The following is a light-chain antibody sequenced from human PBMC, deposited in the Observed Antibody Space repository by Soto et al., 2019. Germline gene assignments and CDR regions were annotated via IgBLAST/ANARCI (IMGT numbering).Light chain of an antibody. Sequence: DIQMTQSPSSLSASVGNRVTITCRASQSISTYLNWYQKKPGKAPNLLIYDASRLKSGVPSRFSGSGGGTDFTLSISGGQPGVFETTCCQQSYMAPISFGEGTHLEI. CDR1: QSISTY. CDR2: DAS. CDR3: QQSYMAPIS. V-gene: IGKV1-39*01. J-gene: IGKJ5*01.